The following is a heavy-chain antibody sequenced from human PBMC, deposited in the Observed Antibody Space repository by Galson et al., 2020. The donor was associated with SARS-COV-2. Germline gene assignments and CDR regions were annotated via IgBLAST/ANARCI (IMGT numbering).Heavy chain of an antibody. CDR1: GFYFSGYS. Sequence: GGSLRLSCGVSGFYFSGYSMNWVRQAPGKGLEWVSSITGSNTFIYYADSVKGRFTISRDNAKNSLYLQMNSLRAEDTAVYYCARVGGLRYFGSASYSPPFYLYYNMDVWGKETTVTVSS. D-gene: IGHD3-10*01. CDR2: ITGSNTFI. V-gene: IGHV3-21*01. CDR3: ARVGGLRYFGSASYSPPFYLYYNMDV. J-gene: IGHJ6*03.